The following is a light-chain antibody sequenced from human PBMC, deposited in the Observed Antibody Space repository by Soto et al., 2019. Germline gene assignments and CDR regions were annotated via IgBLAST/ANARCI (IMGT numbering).Light chain of an antibody. CDR1: QSFRGL. CDR2: GAS. CDR3: QQYGSSGT. Sequence: VLTQSPVTLSLSPGERATLSCRASQSFRGLLAWYQQKPGQAPRLLIYGASTRATGIPARFSGSGSGTDFTVTISRLEPEDFAVYYCQQYGSSGTFGQGTKVDIK. V-gene: IGKV3-20*01. J-gene: IGKJ1*01.